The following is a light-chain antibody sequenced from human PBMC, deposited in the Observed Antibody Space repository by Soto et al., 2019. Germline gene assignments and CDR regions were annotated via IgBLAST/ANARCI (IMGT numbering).Light chain of an antibody. CDR1: SSDVGGYTY. CDR3: ASYTTSSTVV. Sequence: QSALTPPASLSGSPGQSITISCTGTSSDVGGYTYVSWYQQHPGKAPKLMIYEVSNRPSGVSNRFSGSKSGSTASLTISGLQTEDEADYYCASYTTSSTVVFGGGTKLTVL. CDR2: EVS. V-gene: IGLV2-14*01. J-gene: IGLJ2*01.